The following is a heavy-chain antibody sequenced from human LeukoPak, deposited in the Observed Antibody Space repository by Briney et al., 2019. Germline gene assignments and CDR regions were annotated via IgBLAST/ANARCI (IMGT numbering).Heavy chain of an antibody. V-gene: IGHV3-23*01. CDR1: AFSVSSYS. Sequence: GGSLRLSCAAAAFSVSSYSMSWVRHATGEGLEWVSAISGGGGSTSYADSVKGRFTISRDNSKNTPYLQMTSRMAAATAVYYWAKVNDYVWGSYRYSGLRGFDYWGQGTLVTVSS. CDR3: AKVNDYVWGSYRYSGLRGFDY. J-gene: IGHJ4*02. D-gene: IGHD3-16*02. CDR2: ISGGGGST.